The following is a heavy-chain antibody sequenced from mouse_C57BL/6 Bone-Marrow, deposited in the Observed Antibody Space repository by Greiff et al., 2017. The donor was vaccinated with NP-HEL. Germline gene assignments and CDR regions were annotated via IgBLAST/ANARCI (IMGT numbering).Heavy chain of an antibody. CDR2: IDPENGDT. CDR3: TTWEYDGPYWYFDV. CDR1: GFNITDDY. V-gene: IGHV14-4*01. Sequence: DVKLVASGAELVRPGASVKLSCTASGFNITDDYMHWVKQRPEQGLEWIGWIDPENGDTEYASQFQGTATITADTSSNTAYLQLSSLTSEDTAVYYCTTWEYDGPYWYFDVWGTGTTVTVSA. D-gene: IGHD2-14*01. J-gene: IGHJ1*03.